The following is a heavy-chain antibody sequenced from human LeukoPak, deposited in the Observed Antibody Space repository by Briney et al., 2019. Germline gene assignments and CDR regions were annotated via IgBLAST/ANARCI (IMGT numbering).Heavy chain of an antibody. J-gene: IGHJ6*02. CDR3: ARGNQLLSYYYYGMDV. V-gene: IGHV1-8*01. D-gene: IGHD2-2*01. Sequence: SVKVSCKASGGTFSSYGISWVRQAPGQGLEWMGWMNPNSGNTGYAQKFQGRVTMTRNTSISTAYMELSSLRSEDTAVYYCARGNQLLSYYYYGMDVWGQGTTVTVSS. CDR2: MNPNSGNT. CDR1: GGTFSSYG.